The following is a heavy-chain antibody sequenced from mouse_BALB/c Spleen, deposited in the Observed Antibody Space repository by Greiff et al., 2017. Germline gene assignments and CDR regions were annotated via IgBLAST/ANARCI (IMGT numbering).Heavy chain of an antibody. CDR2: IDPANGNT. V-gene: IGHV14-3*02. Sequence: VQLKQSGAELVKPGASVKLSCTASGFNIKDTYMHWVKQRPEQGLEWIGRIDPANGNTKYDPKFQGKATITADTSSNTAYLQLSSLTSEDTAVYYCARYLIYDGYYDAMDYWGQGTSVTVSS. CDR3: ARYLIYDGYYDAMDY. J-gene: IGHJ4*01. CDR1: GFNIKDTY. D-gene: IGHD2-3*01.